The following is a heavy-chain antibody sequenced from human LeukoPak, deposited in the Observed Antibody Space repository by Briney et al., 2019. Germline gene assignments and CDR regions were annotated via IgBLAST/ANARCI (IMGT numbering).Heavy chain of an antibody. J-gene: IGHJ4*02. CDR3: ARVHDSSGYYHYFDY. D-gene: IGHD3-22*01. Sequence: SQTLSLTCTVSGDSISSGGYYWSWIRQHPGKGLEWIGYIYYSGSTYYNPSLKSRVTISVDTSKNQFSLKLSSVTAADTAVYYCARVHDSSGYYHYFDYWGQGTLVTVSS. CDR1: GDSISSGGYY. CDR2: IYYSGST. V-gene: IGHV4-31*03.